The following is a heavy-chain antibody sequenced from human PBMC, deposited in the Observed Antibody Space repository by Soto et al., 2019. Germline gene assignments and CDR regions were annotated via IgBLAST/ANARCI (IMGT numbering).Heavy chain of an antibody. V-gene: IGHV4-39*01. D-gene: IGHD3-22*01. CDR2: IYYSGST. CDR3: ARLYDSSGIGGDAFDI. CDR1: GGSSSSSSYY. Sequence: LETLSLTCTVSGGSSSSSSYYWGWIRQPPGKGLEWIGSIYYSGSTYYNPSLKSRVTISVDTSKNQFSLKLSSVTAADTAVYYCARLYDSSGIGGDAFDIWGQGTMVTVSS. J-gene: IGHJ3*02.